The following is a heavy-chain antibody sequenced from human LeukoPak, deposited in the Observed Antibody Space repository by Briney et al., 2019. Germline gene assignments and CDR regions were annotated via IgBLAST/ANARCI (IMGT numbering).Heavy chain of an antibody. CDR3: ARRRMIVVVKAYYFDY. D-gene: IGHD3-22*01. CDR1: GGSFSGYY. J-gene: IGHJ4*02. V-gene: IGHV4-34*01. Sequence: SETLSLTCAVYGGSFSGYYWSWIRQPPGKGLEWIGEVSHSGSTNYNPSLKSRVTISVDTSKNQFSLKLSSVTAADTAVYYCARRRMIVVVKAYYFDYWGQGTLVTVSS. CDR2: VSHSGST.